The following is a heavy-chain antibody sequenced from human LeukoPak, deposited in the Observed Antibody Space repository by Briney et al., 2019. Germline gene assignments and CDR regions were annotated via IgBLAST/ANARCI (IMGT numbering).Heavy chain of an antibody. V-gene: IGHV3-21*01. D-gene: IGHD6-13*01. CDR1: GFIFSKIY. J-gene: IGHJ4*02. CDR2: ISSTSTYI. CDR3: TRDEDEELVRDY. Sequence: KPGGAPKPSLASSGFIFSKIYYNGGPPGPGEGAGGGLSISSTSTYIYYAASVKGRYTISRDNAKKSLYLQMNSLRADDTAVYYCTRDEDEELVRDYWGQGTLVTVSS.